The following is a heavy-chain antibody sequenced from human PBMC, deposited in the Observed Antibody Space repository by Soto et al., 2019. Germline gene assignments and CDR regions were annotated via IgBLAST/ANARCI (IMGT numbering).Heavy chain of an antibody. V-gene: IGHV5-51*01. CDR1: GYSFTSYW. CDR3: ARQRPNGYYLPPHYYYYYGMDV. CDR2: IYPGDSDT. J-gene: IGHJ6*02. D-gene: IGHD3-22*01. Sequence: PGESLKISCKGSGYSFTSYWIGWVRQMPGKGLEWMGIIYPGDSDTRYSPSFQGQVTISADKSISTAYLQWSSLKASDTAMYYCARQRPNGYYLPPHYYYYYGMDVWGQGTTVTVSS.